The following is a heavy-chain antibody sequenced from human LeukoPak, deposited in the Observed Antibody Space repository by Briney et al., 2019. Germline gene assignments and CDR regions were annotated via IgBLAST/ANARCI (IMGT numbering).Heavy chain of an antibody. D-gene: IGHD2-15*01. CDR3: AKNVERGAYCSGGSCYPYYYYYMDV. CDR2: ISGSGGTT. Sequence: GGSLRLSCIASGFSLSSFGMTWVRQAPGKGLQWVSAISGSGGTTYYADSVKGRFTISRDNSKNTLYLQMNSLRAEDTAVYYCAKNVERGAYCSGGSCYPYYYYYMDVWGKGTTVTISS. CDR1: GFSLSSFG. V-gene: IGHV3-23*01. J-gene: IGHJ6*03.